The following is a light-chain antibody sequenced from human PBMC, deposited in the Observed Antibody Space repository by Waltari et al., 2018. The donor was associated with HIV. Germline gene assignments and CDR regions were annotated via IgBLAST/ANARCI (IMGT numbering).Light chain of an antibody. Sequence: QSALTQPASVSGSPGQSITISCTVTSSDVGRYNLVSWYQQHPGKAPKLMIYEVSKRPSGVSDRFSGSKSGNTASLTISGLQAEDEADYYCCSYAGSSYIFGTGTKVTVL. J-gene: IGLJ1*01. V-gene: IGLV2-23*02. CDR1: SSDVGRYNL. CDR2: EVS. CDR3: CSYAGSSYI.